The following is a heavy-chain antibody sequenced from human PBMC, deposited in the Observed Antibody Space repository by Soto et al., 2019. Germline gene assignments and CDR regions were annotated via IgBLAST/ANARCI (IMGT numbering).Heavy chain of an antibody. CDR3: AGQRSPEGWFDP. CDR1: AISFNTYG. D-gene: IGHD3-10*01. J-gene: IGHJ5*02. CDR2: VTVTGGST. V-gene: IGHV3-23*01. Sequence: PGGSLRLSCAASAISFNTYGVTWVRQAPGKGLEWVSTVTVTGGSTYYADSVKGRFTISRDRSNHTVSLLLNSLRVEDTAIYYCAGQRSPEGWFDPWGQGTLVTVSS.